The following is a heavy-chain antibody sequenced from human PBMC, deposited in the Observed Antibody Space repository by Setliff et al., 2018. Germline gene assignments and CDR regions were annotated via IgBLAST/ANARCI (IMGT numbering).Heavy chain of an antibody. J-gene: IGHJ4*02. V-gene: IGHV4-39*07. CDR1: GGSISSSSYY. D-gene: IGHD3-9*01. Sequence: PSETLSLTCTVSGGSISSSSYYWGWIRQPPGKGLEWIGSIYYSGSTYYNPSLESRVTISADTSKNQFSLTLTSVTAADTAVYYCARNDRPWRYYFDYWGQGTLVTVSS. CDR3: ARNDRPWRYYFDY. CDR2: IYYSGST.